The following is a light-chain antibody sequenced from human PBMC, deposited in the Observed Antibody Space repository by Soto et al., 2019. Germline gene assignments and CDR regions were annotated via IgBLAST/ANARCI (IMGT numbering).Light chain of an antibody. J-gene: IGLJ2*01. V-gene: IGLV1-40*01. CDR2: ADN. Sequence: QAVVTQTPSVSGAPGQKITMSCTGSSSNIGAGYDVHWYQQVPGAAPRLLIYADNNRPSGVPDRFSASKSGTSASLAITGHQGEDEANYYFQSYDTSLSGVIFGAGTKLTVL. CDR1: SSNIGAGYD. CDR3: QSYDTSLSGVI.